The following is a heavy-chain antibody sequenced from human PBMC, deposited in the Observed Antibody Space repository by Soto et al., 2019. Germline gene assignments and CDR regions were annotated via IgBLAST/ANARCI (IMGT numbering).Heavy chain of an antibody. CDR2: IYYSGNT. Sequence: QVRLQEWGPGLVKPSQTLSLKCSVSGGSITTGGRYWSWIRQLPGKGLEGIGDIYYSGNTYYNASLKSRVTISVEAAKIQFSLKLSSVTAADTAVYYCAQALVFTGGDGFDNWGQGRLVTVSS. V-gene: IGHV4-31*02. J-gene: IGHJ3*02. CDR3: AQALVFTGGDGFDN. D-gene: IGHD1-1*01. CDR1: GGSITTGGRY.